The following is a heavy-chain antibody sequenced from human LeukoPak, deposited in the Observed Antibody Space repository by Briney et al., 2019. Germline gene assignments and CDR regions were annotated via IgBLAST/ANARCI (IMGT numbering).Heavy chain of an antibody. Sequence: ASVKVSCKASGYTFTSYAMHWVRQAPGQRLEWMGWINAGNSNTKYSQKFQGRVTITADESTSTAYMELSSLRSEDTAVYYCARDLVELERRLGDAFDIWGQGTMVTVSS. J-gene: IGHJ3*02. CDR1: GYTFTSYA. CDR3: ARDLVELERRLGDAFDI. V-gene: IGHV1-3*01. D-gene: IGHD1-1*01. CDR2: INAGNSNT.